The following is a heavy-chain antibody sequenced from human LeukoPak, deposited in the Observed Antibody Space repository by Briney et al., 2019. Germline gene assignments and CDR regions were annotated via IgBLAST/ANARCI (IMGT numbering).Heavy chain of an antibody. CDR2: IYYSGST. Sequence: SETLSLTCTVSGGSISSYYWSWIQQPPGKGLEWIGYIYYSGSTNYNPSLKSRVTISVDTSKNQFSLKLSSVTAADTAVYYCARDVRDGYNSPYFDYWGQGTLVTVSS. D-gene: IGHD5-24*01. CDR3: ARDVRDGYNSPYFDY. V-gene: IGHV4-59*12. CDR1: GGSISSYY. J-gene: IGHJ4*02.